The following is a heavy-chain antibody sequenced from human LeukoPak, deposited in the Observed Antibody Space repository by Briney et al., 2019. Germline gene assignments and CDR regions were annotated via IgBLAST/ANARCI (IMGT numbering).Heavy chain of an antibody. Sequence: SETLSLTCTVSGGSISGYYWIWIRQPPGKGLEWIGYISYSGSTNYNPSLKSRVTISVDTSKNQFSLKLSSVTAADTAVYYCARAWYYYDSSGYYPFDYWGQGTLVTVSS. CDR1: GGSISGYY. CDR2: ISYSGST. D-gene: IGHD3-22*01. CDR3: ARAWYYYDSSGYYPFDY. J-gene: IGHJ4*02. V-gene: IGHV4-59*08.